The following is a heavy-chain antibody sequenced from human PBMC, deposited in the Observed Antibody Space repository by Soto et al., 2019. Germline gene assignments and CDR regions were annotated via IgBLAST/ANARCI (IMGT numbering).Heavy chain of an antibody. J-gene: IGHJ5*02. CDR2: VRGDNGHR. CDR1: GYTFSTHG. Sequence: QVQLVQSGAEVKKPGASVKVSCKASGYTFSTHGISWVRQVPGQGLEWMGWVRGDNGHRNYAQSVQGRVTMTTDTSTNTAYMELRSLRSDDTAEYYCARDLGYCRSGSCYREWFDHWGQGTLVTVSS. D-gene: IGHD1-26*01. V-gene: IGHV1-18*01. CDR3: ARDLGYCRSGSCYREWFDH.